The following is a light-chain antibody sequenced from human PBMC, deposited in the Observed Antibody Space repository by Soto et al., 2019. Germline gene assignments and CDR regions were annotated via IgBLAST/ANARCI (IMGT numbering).Light chain of an antibody. CDR2: GAS. Sequence: DIQMTQSPTSLSASVGDTVTITCRASQRIDKYLNWYQQKPGKAPKVLIFGASSLHTGVPSRFSGSGSGTDFTLTISSLQLEDFAIYVCQQSFLTPFTFGGGSKVEIK. J-gene: IGKJ4*01. V-gene: IGKV1-39*01. CDR1: QRIDKY. CDR3: QQSFLTPFT.